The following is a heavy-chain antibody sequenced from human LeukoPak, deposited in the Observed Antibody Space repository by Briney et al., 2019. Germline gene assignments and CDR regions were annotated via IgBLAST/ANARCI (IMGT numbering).Heavy chain of an antibody. CDR2: INPSGGST. CDR3: ARGRYCSSTSCQRRYGMDV. J-gene: IGHJ6*02. V-gene: IGHV1-46*01. CDR1: GGTFSSYA. D-gene: IGHD2-2*01. Sequence: ASVKVSCKASGGTFSSYAISWVRQAPGQGLEWMGIINPSGGSTSYAQKFQGRVTMTRDTSTSTVYMELSSLRSEDTAVYYCARGRYCSSTSCQRRYGMDVWGQGTTVTVSS.